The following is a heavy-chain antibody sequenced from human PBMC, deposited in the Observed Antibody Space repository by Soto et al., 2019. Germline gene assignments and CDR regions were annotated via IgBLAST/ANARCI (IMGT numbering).Heavy chain of an antibody. CDR1: GGSISSSSYY. CDR3: ARIRRRQQLVVYYYYGMDV. J-gene: IGHJ6*02. D-gene: IGHD6-6*01. Sequence: SETLSLTCTVSGGSISSSSYYWGWIRQPPGKGLEWIGSIYYSGSTYYNPSLKSRVTISVDTSKNQFSLKLSSVTAADTAVYYCARIRRRQQLVVYYYYGMDVWGQGTTLTVSS. CDR2: IYYSGST. V-gene: IGHV4-39*01.